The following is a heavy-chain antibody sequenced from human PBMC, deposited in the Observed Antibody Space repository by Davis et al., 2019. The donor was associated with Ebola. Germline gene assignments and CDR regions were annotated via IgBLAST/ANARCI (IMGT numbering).Heavy chain of an antibody. CDR1: GFTFRSYD. CDR2: FGAAGDT. J-gene: IGHJ5*01. V-gene: IGHV3-13*01. Sequence: GESLKISCAASGFTFRSYDMHWVRQATGKGLEWVSAFGAAGDTYYPVSVKGRFTISRENAKNSLYLQMNSLRAEDTAVYYCARAGFGSTWFDCWGQGILVTASS. CDR3: ARAGFGSTWFDC. D-gene: IGHD6-13*01.